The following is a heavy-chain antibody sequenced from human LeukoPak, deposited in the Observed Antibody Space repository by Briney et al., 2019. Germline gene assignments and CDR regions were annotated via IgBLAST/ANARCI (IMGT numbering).Heavy chain of an antibody. D-gene: IGHD6-13*01. V-gene: IGHV3-7*01. CDR3: ATPLNIATPSHL. J-gene: IGHJ1*01. CDR2: IKHDDSEK. CDR1: GFTFSTYW. Sequence: GGSLRLSCVASGFTFSTYWMSWVRQAPGKGLEWVANIKHDDSEKYYVDSVKGRFTISRDNAKNSVYLQMNSLRAEDTAVYYCATPLNIATPSHLWGQGTLVTVSS.